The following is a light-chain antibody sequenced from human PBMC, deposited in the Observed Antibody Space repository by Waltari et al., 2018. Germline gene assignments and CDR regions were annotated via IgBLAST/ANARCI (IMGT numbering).Light chain of an antibody. CDR3: SSYTSSNTVI. V-gene: IGLV2-14*01. CDR1: SSDVGGYKY. CDR2: EVS. J-gene: IGLJ2*01. Sequence: QSALTQPASVSGSPGQSITISCTGTSSDVGGYKYVSWYQQHPGKAPKFMIYEVSNRPSGVSNRFSGSKSGNTASLTISGLQAEDEADYYCSSYTSSNTVIFGGGTKLTVL.